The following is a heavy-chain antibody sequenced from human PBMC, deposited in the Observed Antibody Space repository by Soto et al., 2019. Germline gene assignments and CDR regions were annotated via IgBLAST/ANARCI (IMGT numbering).Heavy chain of an antibody. J-gene: IGHJ5*02. CDR1: GFTFSSYA. CDR3: ARDQGWELLNRRWFDP. D-gene: IGHD1-26*01. V-gene: IGHV3-30-3*01. CDR2: ISYDGSNK. Sequence: QVQLVESGGGVVQPGRSLRLSCAASGFTFSSYAMHWVRQAPGKGLEWVAVISYDGSNKYYADSVKGRFTISRDNSKNTLYLQMNSLRAEDTAVYYCARDQGWELLNRRWFDPWGQGTLVTVSS.